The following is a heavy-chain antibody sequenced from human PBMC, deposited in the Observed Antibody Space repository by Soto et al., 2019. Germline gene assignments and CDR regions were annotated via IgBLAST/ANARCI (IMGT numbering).Heavy chain of an antibody. J-gene: IGHJ5*01. CDR2: IYTGDTT. CDR3: ARDTTSGGLDS. CDR1: GFAVSSNY. Sequence: EVQLVESGGTLVQPGGSLRLSCAASGFAVSSNYMSWVRQAPGKGLEWVSVIYTGDTTYYADSVKGRFTISRDNSKNTLYLQMNSLRAEDTALYFCARDTTSGGLDSWGQGTLVTVSS. D-gene: IGHD1-1*01. V-gene: IGHV3-66*01.